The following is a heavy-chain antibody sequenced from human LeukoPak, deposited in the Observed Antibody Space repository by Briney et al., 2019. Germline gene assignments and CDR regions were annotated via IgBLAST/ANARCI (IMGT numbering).Heavy chain of an antibody. CDR1: GFTFGDYA. CDR2: I. V-gene: IGHV3-23*01. CDR3: VGGYQLLLFDD. J-gene: IGHJ4*02. D-gene: IGHD2-2*01. Sequence: GGSLRLSCAASGFTFGDYAMSWVRQAPGKGLEWVSAIDSVEGRFTISRDNSKNTLYLQMKSLRAGDTALYYCVGGYQLLLFDDWGQGTLVTVSS.